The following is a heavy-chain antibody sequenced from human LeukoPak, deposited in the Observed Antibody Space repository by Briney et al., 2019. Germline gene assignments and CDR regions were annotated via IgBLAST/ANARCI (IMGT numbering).Heavy chain of an antibody. CDR2: FYYSGST. CDR1: GGSISSSSYY. Sequence: SETLSLTCTVSGGSISSSSYYWGWIRQPPGKGLEGIGSFYYSGSTYYNPSLKSRVTISVDTSKNQFSLKLSSVTATDTAVYYCARRRSGNSYVDYWGQGTLVTVSS. J-gene: IGHJ4*02. D-gene: IGHD5-18*01. V-gene: IGHV4-39*01. CDR3: ARRRSGNSYVDY.